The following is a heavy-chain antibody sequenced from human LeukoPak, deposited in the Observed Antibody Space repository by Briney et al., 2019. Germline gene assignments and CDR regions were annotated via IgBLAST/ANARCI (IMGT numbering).Heavy chain of an antibody. Sequence: GGSLRLSCAASGFNFSTYSMNWVRQAPGKGLEWVSSISGNGSSIYYADSLKGRFTISRDSAKNSLYLQMNSLRAEDTAVYYCARETMYYYDSSGYTDWGQETLVTVSS. V-gene: IGHV3-21*01. CDR2: ISGNGSSI. J-gene: IGHJ4*02. CDR3: ARETMYYYDSSGYTD. D-gene: IGHD3-22*01. CDR1: GFNFSTYS.